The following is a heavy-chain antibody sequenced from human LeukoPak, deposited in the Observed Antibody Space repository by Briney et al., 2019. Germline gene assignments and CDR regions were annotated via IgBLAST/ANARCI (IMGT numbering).Heavy chain of an antibody. D-gene: IGHD1-26*01. J-gene: IGHJ4*02. CDR3: ARKAVGETSNYFDY. CDR2: INHSGNT. V-gene: IGHV4-34*01. CDR1: GGSPSGNY. Sequence: SETLSLTCAVYGGSPSGNYWTWIRQPPGKGLEWIGEINHSGNTNYNPSLKSRVTISVDTPKNQISLKLSSVTAADTAVYYCARKAVGETSNYFDYWGQGTLVTVSS.